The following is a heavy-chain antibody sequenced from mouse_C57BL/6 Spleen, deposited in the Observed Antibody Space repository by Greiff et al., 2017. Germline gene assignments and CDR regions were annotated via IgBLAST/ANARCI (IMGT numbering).Heavy chain of an antibody. J-gene: IGHJ1*03. V-gene: IGHV6-3*01. CDR2: IRLKSDNYAT. D-gene: IGHD1-1*01. CDR1: GFTFSNYW. Sequence: EVQVVESGGGLVQPGGSMKLSCVASGFTFSNYWMNWVRQSPEKGLEWVAQIRLKSDNYATHYAESVKGRFTISRDDSKSSVYLQMNNLRAEDTGIYYCTGGYYDWYFDVWGTGTTVTVSS. CDR3: TGGYYDWYFDV.